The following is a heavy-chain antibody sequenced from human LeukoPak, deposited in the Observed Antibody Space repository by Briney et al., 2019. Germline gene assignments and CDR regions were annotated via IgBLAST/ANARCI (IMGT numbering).Heavy chain of an antibody. CDR1: GFTFSDYY. V-gene: IGHV3-11*01. CDR2: ISTSGVTI. CDR3: ARDGRYCGGDCYLDY. D-gene: IGHD2-21*02. J-gene: IGHJ4*02. Sequence: PGGSLRLSCAASGFTFSDYYMSWVRQTPGKGLEWLSYISTSGVTIYYADSVKGRFTISRDNAKNSLYLQMNSLRAEDTAVYYCARDGRYCGGDCYLDYWGQGTVVAVS.